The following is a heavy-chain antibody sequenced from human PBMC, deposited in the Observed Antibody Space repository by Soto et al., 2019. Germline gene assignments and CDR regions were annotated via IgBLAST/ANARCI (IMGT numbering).Heavy chain of an antibody. D-gene: IGHD3-3*01. CDR1: GFSLSTSGVG. CDR3: AHTARRETFGVVIRSGWFDP. J-gene: IGHJ5*02. Sequence: QITLKESGPTLVKPTQTLTLTCTFSGFSLSTSGVGVGWIRQPPGKALEWLALNYWNDDKRYSPSLKSRRTITKDTSINHVVITLTDVYPVDTATYYCAHTARRETFGVVIRSGWFDPWGQGTLVTVSS. CDR2: NYWNDDK. V-gene: IGHV2-5*01.